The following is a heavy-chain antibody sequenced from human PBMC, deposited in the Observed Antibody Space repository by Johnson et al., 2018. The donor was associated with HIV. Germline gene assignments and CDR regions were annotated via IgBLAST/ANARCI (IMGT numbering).Heavy chain of an antibody. Sequence: QVQLVESGGGVVQPGGSLRLSCAASGFTFSSYGMHWVRQAPGKGLEWVAFIRYDGSNKYYADSVKGRFTISRDNSKNKLYLQMNSLRAEDTAVYYCAARIAVADDDAFDIWGQGTMVTVSS. J-gene: IGHJ3*02. CDR2: IRYDGSNK. D-gene: IGHD6-19*01. V-gene: IGHV3-30*02. CDR3: AARIAVADDDAFDI. CDR1: GFTFSSYG.